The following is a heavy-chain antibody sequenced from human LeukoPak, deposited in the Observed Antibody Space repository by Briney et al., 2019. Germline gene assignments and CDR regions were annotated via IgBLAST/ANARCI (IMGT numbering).Heavy chain of an antibody. Sequence: GASVKVSCKASGYTFTGYYILWVRQAPGQGLEWMGWVNPNSGGTNYAQTFPGWATMTRDTSISTAYMELSRLRSDDTGVYYCARGEVVTAIAPSYYYGMDVWGQGTTVTVSS. D-gene: IGHD2-21*02. CDR1: GYTFTGYY. J-gene: IGHJ6*02. V-gene: IGHV1-2*04. CDR2: VNPNSGGT. CDR3: ARGEVVTAIAPSYYYGMDV.